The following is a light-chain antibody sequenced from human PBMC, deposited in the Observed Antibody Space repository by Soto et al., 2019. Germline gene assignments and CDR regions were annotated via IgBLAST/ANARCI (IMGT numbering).Light chain of an antibody. V-gene: IGKV3-11*01. J-gene: IGKJ5*01. CDR3: QQRSNWLT. CDR1: QTVFSR. CDR2: ESS. Sequence: EIIFTQSPATPSSSPGERATPSCRASQTVFSRLAWYQHKPGQAPRLLIYESSKRATGLPARFSGSGSGTDFTLTISSLEPEDFAVYYCQQRSNWLTFGQGTRLEIK.